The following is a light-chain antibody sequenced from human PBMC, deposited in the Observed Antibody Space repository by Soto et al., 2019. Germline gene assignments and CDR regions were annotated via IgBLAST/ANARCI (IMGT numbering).Light chain of an antibody. CDR2: GAY. V-gene: IGKV1-39*01. CDR3: QQSFGAPRT. J-gene: IGKJ1*01. Sequence: DIQMTQSPSSLSASLGDRVTVTCRASQSISTYLNWFEQRPGKAPKLLIYGAYTLQDGVPSRFSGSGSETEFPLTISSLQPEDFATYYCQQSFGAPRTFGQGTRLDI. CDR1: QSISTY.